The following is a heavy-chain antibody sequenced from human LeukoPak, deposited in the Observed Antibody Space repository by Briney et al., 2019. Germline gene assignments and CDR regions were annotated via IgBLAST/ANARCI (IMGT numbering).Heavy chain of an antibody. V-gene: IGHV1-2*02. Sequence: GASVKVSCKASRYTFTGYYMHWVRQAPGQGLEWMGWINPNSGGTDYAQKFQGGVTMTRDTPISTAYMELSRLRSDDTAVYYCARGGGEGYTYGRYYFDYWGQGTLVTVSS. CDR1: RYTFTGYY. D-gene: IGHD5-18*01. CDR3: ARGGGEGYTYGRYYFDY. CDR2: INPNSGGT. J-gene: IGHJ4*02.